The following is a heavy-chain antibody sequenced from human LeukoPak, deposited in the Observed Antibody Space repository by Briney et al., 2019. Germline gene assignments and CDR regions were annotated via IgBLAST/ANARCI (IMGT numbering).Heavy chain of an antibody. Sequence: GGSLRLSCAASGFTFSSYWMSWVRQAPGKGLEWVANIKQDGSEKYYVDSVKGRFTISRDNAKNSLYLQMNSLRAEDTAVYYCARQSRFWSGYYHKNYYYYMDVWGKGTTVTVSS. V-gene: IGHV3-7*01. CDR2: IKQDGSEK. CDR1: GFTFSSYW. J-gene: IGHJ6*03. CDR3: ARQSRFWSGYYHKNYYYYMDV. D-gene: IGHD3-3*01.